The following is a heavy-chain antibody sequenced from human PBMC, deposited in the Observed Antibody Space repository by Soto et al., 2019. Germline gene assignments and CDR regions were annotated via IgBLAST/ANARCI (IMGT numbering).Heavy chain of an antibody. Sequence: SETLSLTCTVSGGSISSRSDYWGWIRQPPGKGLEWIGSIYYSGSTYYNPSLKSRVTISVDTSKNQFSLKLSSVTAADTAVYYCAAEQLVHYYGMDVWGQGTTVTVSS. J-gene: IGHJ6*02. D-gene: IGHD6-6*01. V-gene: IGHV4-39*01. CDR2: IYYSGST. CDR3: AAEQLVHYYGMDV. CDR1: GGSISSRSDY.